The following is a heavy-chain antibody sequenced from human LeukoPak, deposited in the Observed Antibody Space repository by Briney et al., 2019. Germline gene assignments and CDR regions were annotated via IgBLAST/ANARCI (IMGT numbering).Heavy chain of an antibody. CDR3: ASPTRGGHFFDY. CDR2: IYSSGST. D-gene: IGHD3-10*01. CDR1: GDSISSSTYY. J-gene: IGHJ4*02. Sequence: PSETLSLTCTVSGDSISSSTYYWAWIRQPSGKGLEWIGSIYSSGSTYYNPSLKSRVTISVDPSKNQFSLRLSSVTAADTAVFYCASPTRGGHFFDYWGQGSLVTVSP. V-gene: IGHV4-39*01.